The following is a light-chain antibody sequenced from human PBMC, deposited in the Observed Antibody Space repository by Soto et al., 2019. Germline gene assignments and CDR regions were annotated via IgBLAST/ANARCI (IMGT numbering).Light chain of an antibody. CDR1: SSDVGGYSY. Sequence: QPASVSGSPGQSITISCTGSSSDVGGYSYVSWYQQHPGKAPKVLIYEVTKRPSGVSDRFSGSKSGNTASLTISGLQVEDEADYYCSSFTSSGTRVFGTGTKLTVL. CDR3: SSFTSSGTRV. V-gene: IGLV2-14*01. CDR2: EVT. J-gene: IGLJ1*01.